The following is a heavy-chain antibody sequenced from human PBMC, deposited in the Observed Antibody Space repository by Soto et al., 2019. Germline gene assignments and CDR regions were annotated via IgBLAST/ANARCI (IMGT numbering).Heavy chain of an antibody. J-gene: IGHJ4*02. CDR2: ISGSGGST. D-gene: IGHD3-22*01. CDR1: GFTFISYA. V-gene: IGHV3-23*01. Sequence: GGSLILSCAASGFTFISYAMSWVRQAPGKGLEWVSAISGSGGSTYYADSVKGRFTISRDNSKNTLYLQMNSLRAEDTAVYYCAKDYAYYDPIDYWGQGTLVSVSS. CDR3: AKDYAYYDPIDY.